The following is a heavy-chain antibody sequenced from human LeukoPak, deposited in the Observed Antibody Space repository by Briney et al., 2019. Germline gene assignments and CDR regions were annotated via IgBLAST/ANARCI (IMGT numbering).Heavy chain of an antibody. CDR3: ARAIGPYDY. V-gene: IGHV3-33*01. CDR1: GFIFSTYG. J-gene: IGHJ4*02. D-gene: IGHD3-10*01. Sequence: GRSLRLSCAASGFIFSTYGMHWVRQAPGKGLEWVAVIWYDGSNKYYADSVKGRFTISRDNSKNTLYLQMNSLRAEDTGVYYCARAIGPYDYWGEGTLVTVSS. CDR2: IWYDGSNK.